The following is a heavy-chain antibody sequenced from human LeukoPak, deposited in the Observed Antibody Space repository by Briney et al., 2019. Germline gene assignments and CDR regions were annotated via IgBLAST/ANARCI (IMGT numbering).Heavy chain of an antibody. CDR1: GFTFSSYA. J-gene: IGHJ4*02. CDR3: AKEGGYDPYYFDY. V-gene: IGHV3-23*01. CDR2: ISGSGGST. D-gene: IGHD5-12*01. Sequence: GGSLRLSCAASGFTFSSYAMSWVRQAPGKGLEWVSAISGSGGSTYYADSVKGWFTISGDNSKNTLYLQMNSLRAEDTAVYYCAKEGGYDPYYFDYWGQGTLVTVSS.